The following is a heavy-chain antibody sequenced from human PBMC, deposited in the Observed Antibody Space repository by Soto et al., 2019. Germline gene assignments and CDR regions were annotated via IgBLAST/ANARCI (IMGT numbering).Heavy chain of an antibody. CDR3: AKDWDIVVVTAIRYGMDV. V-gene: IGHV3-30*18. Sequence: QVQLVESGGGVVQPGRSLRLSCAASGFTFSSYGMHWVRQAPGKGLEWVAVISYDGSNKYYADSVKGRFTISRDNSXXTXHLQMNSLRAEDTAVYYCAKDWDIVVVTAIRYGMDVWGQGTTVTVSS. J-gene: IGHJ6*02. CDR2: ISYDGSNK. CDR1: GFTFSSYG. D-gene: IGHD2-21*02.